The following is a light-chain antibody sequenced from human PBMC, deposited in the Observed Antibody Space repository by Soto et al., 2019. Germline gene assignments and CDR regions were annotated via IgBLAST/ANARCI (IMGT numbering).Light chain of an antibody. J-gene: IGKJ1*01. CDR1: QSISTW. CDR3: QHYNSYPWT. V-gene: IGKV1-5*03. CDR2: KAS. Sequence: DIQMTQSPSTLSASVGDRVTITCRASQSISTWLAWYLQKPGKAPKLLIYKASSLESGVPSRFSGSGSGTEFALTISSLQPDDFATYHGQHYNSYPWTFGQGTKVEIK.